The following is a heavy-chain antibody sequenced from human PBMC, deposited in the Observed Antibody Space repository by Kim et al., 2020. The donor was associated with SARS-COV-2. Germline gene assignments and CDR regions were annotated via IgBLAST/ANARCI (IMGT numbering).Heavy chain of an antibody. CDR3: ARGDYVH. CDR2: SSTI. D-gene: IGHD3-16*01. Sequence: SSTIYNAASGKCRFTISREDAKNSLYLQMNRLRDEDTAVYYCARGDYVHWGQGTLVTVSS. J-gene: IGHJ4*02. V-gene: IGHV3-48*02.